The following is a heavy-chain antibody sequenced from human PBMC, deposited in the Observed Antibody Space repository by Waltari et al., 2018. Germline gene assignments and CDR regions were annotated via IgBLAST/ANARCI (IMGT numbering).Heavy chain of an antibody. CDR1: GGSISRYY. CDR2: IYYSGST. CDR3: ARVEDRNYDFWSGYYKGEYYFDY. D-gene: IGHD3-3*01. J-gene: IGHJ4*02. V-gene: IGHV4-59*01. Sequence: QVQLQESGPGLVKPSETLSLTCTVSGGSISRYYWSWIRQPPGKGLAWLGYIYYSGSTNYNPSLKSRVTISVDTSKNQFSLKLSSVTAADTAVYYCARVEDRNYDFWSGYYKGEYYFDYWGQGTLVTVSS.